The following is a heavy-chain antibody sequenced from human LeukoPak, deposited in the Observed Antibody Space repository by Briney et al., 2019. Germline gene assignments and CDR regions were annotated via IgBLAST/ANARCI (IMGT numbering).Heavy chain of an antibody. CDR3: ASRDCSGGSCYSGEYFDY. J-gene: IGHJ4*02. Sequence: SETLSFXCAVSAYSISSGYYWRWIRQPPGKGLEWIGSIYHSGSTYYNPSLKSRVTISVDTSKNQFSLKLSSVTAADTAVYYCASRDCSGGSCYSGEYFDYWGQGNLVTVSS. D-gene: IGHD2-15*01. V-gene: IGHV4-38-2*01. CDR1: AYSISSGYY. CDR2: IYHSGST.